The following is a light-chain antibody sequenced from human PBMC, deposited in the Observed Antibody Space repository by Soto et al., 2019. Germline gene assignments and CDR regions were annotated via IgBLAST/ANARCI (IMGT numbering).Light chain of an antibody. J-gene: IGLJ2*01. V-gene: IGLV4-69*01. CDR3: QTWGTGPQVV. CDR1: SGHSSYA. CDR2: LNSDGSH. Sequence: QPVLTQSPSASASLRASVKLTCTLSSGHSSYAIAWHQQQPEKGPRYLMKLNSDGSHSKGDGIPDRFSGSSSGAERYLTISSLQSEDEADYYCQTWGTGPQVVFGGGTQLTVL.